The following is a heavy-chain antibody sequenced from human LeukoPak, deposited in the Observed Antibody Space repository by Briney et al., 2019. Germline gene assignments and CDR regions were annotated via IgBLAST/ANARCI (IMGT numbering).Heavy chain of an antibody. J-gene: IGHJ4*02. V-gene: IGHV4-38-2*01. CDR1: AYSISRGYY. D-gene: IGHD5-12*01. Sequence: PSETLSLTCAVSAYSISRGYYWGWIRQPPGKGLEWIGTIYHSGSTYYNPSLKSRVSLSVQTSKNQFSLKLSSVTAADTAFYYCASVDWLRYFDYWGQGLLVTVSS. CDR3: ASVDWLRYFDY. CDR2: IYHSGST.